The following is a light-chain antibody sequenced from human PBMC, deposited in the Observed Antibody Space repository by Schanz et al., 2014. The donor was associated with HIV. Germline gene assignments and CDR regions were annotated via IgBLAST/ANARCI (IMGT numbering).Light chain of an antibody. CDR2: DNY. CDR3: ATWDSFLNAVV. CDR1: TSNIGNNY. J-gene: IGLJ2*01. V-gene: IGLV1-51*01. Sequence: QSVLTQPPSVSAAPRQKVTISCSGSTSNIGNNYVSWYQQFPGTAPKLLIYDNYRRASGIPDRFSGSKSGTSASLDITGLQTGDEADYYCATWDSFLNAVVFGGGTKLTVL.